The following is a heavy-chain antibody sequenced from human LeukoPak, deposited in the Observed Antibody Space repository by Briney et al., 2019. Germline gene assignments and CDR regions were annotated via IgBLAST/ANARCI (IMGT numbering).Heavy chain of an antibody. CDR1: GGSITNYY. V-gene: IGHV4-4*07. CDR2: VYTGASA. Sequence: SETLSLTCTVSGGSITNYYWSWIPQPAGKGLEWIARVYTGASASYNPSLKGRVTMSTDTSRNQVSLKLTSVTAVDTAVYYCATDWSGKTWDAFDIWGQGTMVTVSS. CDR3: ATDWSGKTWDAFDI. D-gene: IGHD3-3*01. J-gene: IGHJ3*02.